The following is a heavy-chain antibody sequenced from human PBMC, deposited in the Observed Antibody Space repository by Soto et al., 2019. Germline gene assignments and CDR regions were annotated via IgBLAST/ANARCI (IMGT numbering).Heavy chain of an antibody. V-gene: IGHV3-74*01. Sequence: SLRLSCAASGFTFSPFWMHWVLQAPGKGLEWVSHMNSDGSTTLYADSVKGRFTISRDNAKNTLYLQMNSLRAEDTAIYFCAKNRGPGSYTNWSFDVWGRGTLVTVSS. CDR3: AKNRGPGSYTNWSFDV. CDR1: GFTFSPFW. CDR2: MNSDGSTT. J-gene: IGHJ2*01. D-gene: IGHD3-10*01.